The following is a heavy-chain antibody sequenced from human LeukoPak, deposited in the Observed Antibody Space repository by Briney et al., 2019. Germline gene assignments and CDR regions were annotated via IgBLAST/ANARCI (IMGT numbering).Heavy chain of an antibody. CDR3: AGDLGGAGDYGIFDY. V-gene: IGHV4-59*01. Sequence: SETLSLTCTVAGDSISSSYWIWIRQPPGKGLEWIGDIYYSGSTNYNPSLKSRVTISVDTSKNQFSLKLRSVTAADTDVYYCAGDLGGAGDYGIFDYWGQGTLVTVSS. J-gene: IGHJ4*02. D-gene: IGHD4-17*01. CDR1: GDSISSSY. CDR2: IYYSGST.